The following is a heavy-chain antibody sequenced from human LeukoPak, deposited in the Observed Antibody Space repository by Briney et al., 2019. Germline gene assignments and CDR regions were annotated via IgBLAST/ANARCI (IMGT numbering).Heavy chain of an antibody. CDR3: ARDQLERRSNYYYGMDV. CDR1: GYTFTSYY. D-gene: IGHD1-1*01. J-gene: IGHJ6*02. V-gene: IGHV1-46*01. CDR2: INPSGGST. Sequence: GASVKVSCKASGYTFTSYYMHWVRQAPGQGLEWMGIINPSGGSTSYAQKFQGRVTMTRDTSTSTVHMELSSLRSEDTAVYYCARDQLERRSNYYYGMDVWGQGTTVTVSS.